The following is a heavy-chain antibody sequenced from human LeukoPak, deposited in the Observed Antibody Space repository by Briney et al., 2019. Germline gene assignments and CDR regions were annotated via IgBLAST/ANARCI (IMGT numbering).Heavy chain of an antibody. D-gene: IGHD7-27*01. CDR3: ARGPGATLDY. Sequence: PSETLSLTCTVSGGSISSYYWSWIRQPPGKGLEWIGYIYYSGSTNYNPSLKSRVTISVDTSKNQFSLKLCSVTAADTAVYYCARGPGATLDYWGQGTLVTVSS. CDR1: GGSISSYY. CDR2: IYYSGST. J-gene: IGHJ4*02. V-gene: IGHV4-59*01.